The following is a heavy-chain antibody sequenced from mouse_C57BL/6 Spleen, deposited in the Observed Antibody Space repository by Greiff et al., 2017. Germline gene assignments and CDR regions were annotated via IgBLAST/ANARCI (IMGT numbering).Heavy chain of an antibody. J-gene: IGHJ1*03. CDR2: IYPGDGDT. V-gene: IGHV1-82*01. Sequence: VKLQESGPELVKPGASVKISCKASGYAFSSSWMNWVKQRPGKGLEWIGRIYPGDGDTNYTGKFKGQATLTAAKSSSTAYMQLSSLTSEDSAVFYCAGVSYGSSYGYFDVWGTGTTVTVSS. D-gene: IGHD1-1*01. CDR3: AGVSYGSSYGYFDV. CDR1: GYAFSSSW.